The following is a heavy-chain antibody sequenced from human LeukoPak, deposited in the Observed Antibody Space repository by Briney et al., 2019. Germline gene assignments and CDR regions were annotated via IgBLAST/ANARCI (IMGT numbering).Heavy chain of an antibody. CDR2: ISYDGSNK. J-gene: IGHJ4*02. V-gene: IGHV3-30*18. Sequence: PGRSLRLSCAASGFTFSSYGMHWAPRPPGKGWGWGAVISYDGSNKYYADSVKGRFTISRDNSKNTLYLQMNSLRAEDTAVYYCAKDRRLLWFGEFNYWGQGTLVTVSS. CDR1: GFTFSSYG. CDR3: AKDRRLLWFGEFNY. D-gene: IGHD3-10*01.